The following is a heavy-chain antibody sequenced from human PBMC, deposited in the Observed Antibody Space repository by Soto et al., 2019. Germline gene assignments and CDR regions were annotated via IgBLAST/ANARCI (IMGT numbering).Heavy chain of an antibody. J-gene: IGHJ4*02. CDR1: GFTFRSYG. CDR2: ILYDGSNK. V-gene: IGHV3-33*06. D-gene: IGHD6-19*01. Sequence: GGSLRLSCAASGFTFRSYGMHWVRQAPGKGLEWVAVILYDGSNKNYADSVKGRFTISRDNSKNTLYLQMNSLRVEDTAVYYCAKEVEQGLDHWGQGTLVTVSS. CDR3: AKEVEQGLDH.